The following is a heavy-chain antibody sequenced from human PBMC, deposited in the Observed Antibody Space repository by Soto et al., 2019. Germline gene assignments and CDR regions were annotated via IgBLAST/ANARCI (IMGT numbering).Heavy chain of an antibody. D-gene: IGHD3-3*01. CDR2: INPNSGGT. J-gene: IGHJ6*02. CDR1: GYTFTGYY. V-gene: IGHV1-2*04. CDR3: ARDLCRYDCHRNYYYGMDV. Sequence: GASVKVSCKASGYTFTGYYMHWVRQAPGQGLEWMGWINPNSGGTNYAQKFQGWVTMTRDTSISTAYMELSRLRSDDTAVYYCARDLCRYDCHRNYYYGMDVWGQGTTVTVSS.